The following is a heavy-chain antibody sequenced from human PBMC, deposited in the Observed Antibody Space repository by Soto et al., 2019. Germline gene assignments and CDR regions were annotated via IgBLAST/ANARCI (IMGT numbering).Heavy chain of an antibody. V-gene: IGHV1-69*13. CDR1: GGTFSSYA. D-gene: IGHD1-1*01. J-gene: IGHJ4*02. CDR2: IIPIFGTA. Sequence: ASVKVSCKASGGTFSSYAISWVRQAPGQGLEWMGGIIPIFGTANYAQKFQGRVTITADESTSTAYMELNSLRAEDTAVYFCAKLVPDWGQGTLVTVSS. CDR3: AKLVPD.